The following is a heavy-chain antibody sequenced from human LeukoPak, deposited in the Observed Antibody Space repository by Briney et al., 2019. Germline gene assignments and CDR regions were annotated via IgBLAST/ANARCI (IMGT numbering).Heavy chain of an antibody. Sequence: SETLSLTCTVSGGSISSHYWSWIRQPPGKGLEWIGYIYYSGSTNYNPSLKSRVTISVDTSKNQFSLKLSSVTAADTAVYYCARDFQMAVVRDWGYNYYYYMGVWGKGTTVTVSS. J-gene: IGHJ6*03. CDR1: GGSISSHY. CDR2: IYYSGST. D-gene: IGHD5-24*01. V-gene: IGHV4-59*11. CDR3: ARDFQMAVVRDWGYNYYYYMGV.